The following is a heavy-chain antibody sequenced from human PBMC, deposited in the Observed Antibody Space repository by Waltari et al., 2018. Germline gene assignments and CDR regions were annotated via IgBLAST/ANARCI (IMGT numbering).Heavy chain of an antibody. Sequence: QVQLVQSGAEVKKPGASVKVSCKVSGYTLTELSMHWVRQAPGKGLEWMGGFDPEDGETIYAQKFQGRVTMTEDTSTDTAYMELSSLRSEDTAVYYCATGADYYDSSGYYQAGGFDYWGQGTLVTVSS. J-gene: IGHJ4*02. D-gene: IGHD3-22*01. CDR3: ATGADYYDSSGYYQAGGFDY. CDR2: FDPEDGET. V-gene: IGHV1-24*01. CDR1: GYTLTELS.